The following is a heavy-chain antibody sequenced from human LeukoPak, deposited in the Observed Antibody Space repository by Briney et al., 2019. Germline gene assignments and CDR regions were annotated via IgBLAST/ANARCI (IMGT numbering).Heavy chain of an antibody. Sequence: GGSLGLSCAASGFTFSSYSMNWVRQAPGKGLEWVSSISSSSSYIYYADSVKGRFTISRDNAKNSLYLQMNSLRAEDTAVYYCARGNIPGSYYYYGMDVWGQGTTVTVSS. V-gene: IGHV3-21*01. CDR2: ISSSSSYI. J-gene: IGHJ6*02. D-gene: IGHD2-2*01. CDR3: ARGNIPGSYYYYGMDV. CDR1: GFTFSSYS.